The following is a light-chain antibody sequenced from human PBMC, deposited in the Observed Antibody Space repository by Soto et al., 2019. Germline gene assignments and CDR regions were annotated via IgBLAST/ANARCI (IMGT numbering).Light chain of an antibody. CDR2: EVS. CDR1: SSDVGGYKY. V-gene: IGLV2-14*01. CDR3: SSYISSSRVI. J-gene: IGLJ2*01. Sequence: QSALTQPASVSGSPGQSITISCTGTSSDVGGYKYVSWYQQHPGKAPKLMISEVSNRPSGVSNRFSGSKSGNTASLTISGLQAEDEADYYCSSYISSSRVIFGGGTKLTVL.